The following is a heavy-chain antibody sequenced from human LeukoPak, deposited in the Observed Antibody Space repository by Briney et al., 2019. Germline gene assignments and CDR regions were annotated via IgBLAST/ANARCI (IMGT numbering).Heavy chain of an antibody. V-gene: IGHV3-23*01. CDR3: ATKQWLAPPPDS. Sequence: PTGESLRLSRAVSGFTFNNNAMSWVGQAPGKGLEWVSTTSGSGGGTTYADSVKGRFTVSRDNAHNTTFLQMNSVRDEDTAVYYCATKQWLAPPPDSWGQGTPVTVSS. CDR1: GFTFNNNA. D-gene: IGHD6-19*01. CDR2: TSGSGGGT. J-gene: IGHJ4*02.